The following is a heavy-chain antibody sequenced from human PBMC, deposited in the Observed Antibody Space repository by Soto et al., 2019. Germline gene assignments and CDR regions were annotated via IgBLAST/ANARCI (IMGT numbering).Heavy chain of an antibody. J-gene: IGHJ4*02. CDR3: ATDQGIVGATRPFDY. Sequence: GASVKVSCKVSGYTLTELSMHWVRQAPGKGLEWMGGFDPEDGETIYAQKYKGRVTMTEDTSTDTTYKELSSLRSEDTAVNYCATDQGIVGATRPFDYWGQGTLVTISS. CDR1: GYTLTELS. D-gene: IGHD1-26*01. V-gene: IGHV1-24*01. CDR2: FDPEDGET.